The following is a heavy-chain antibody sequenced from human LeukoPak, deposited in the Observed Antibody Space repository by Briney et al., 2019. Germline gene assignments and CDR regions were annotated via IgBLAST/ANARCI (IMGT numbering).Heavy chain of an antibody. CDR2: IIPILGIA. D-gene: IGHD3-10*01. CDR3: ARDTAYYYGSGSPYYFDY. V-gene: IGHV1-69*04. CDR1: GGTFSSYA. Sequence: SVKVSCKASGGTFSSYAISWVRQAPGQGLEWMGRIIPILGIANYAQKFQGRVTITADKSTSTAYMELSSLRSEDTAVYYCARDTAYYYGSGSPYYFDYWGQGTLVTVSS. J-gene: IGHJ4*02.